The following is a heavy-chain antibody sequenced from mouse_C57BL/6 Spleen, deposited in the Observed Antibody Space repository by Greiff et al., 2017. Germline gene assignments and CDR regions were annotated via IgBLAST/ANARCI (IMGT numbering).Heavy chain of an antibody. CDR1: GFNIKDDY. V-gene: IGHV14-4*01. CDR2: IDPENGDT. CDR3: TTGTTAGDY. D-gene: IGHD1-2*01. J-gene: IGHJ2*01. Sequence: VQLQQSGAELVRPGASVKLSCTASGFNIKDDYMHWVKQRPEPGLEWIGWIDPENGDTEYASKFQGKATITADTSSNTAYLQLSSLTSEDTAVYYCTTGTTAGDYWGQGTTLTVAS.